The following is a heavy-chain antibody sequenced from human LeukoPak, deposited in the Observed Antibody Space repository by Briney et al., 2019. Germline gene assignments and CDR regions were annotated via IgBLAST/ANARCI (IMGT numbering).Heavy chain of an antibody. CDR2: IYHTGST. V-gene: IGHV4-34*01. D-gene: IGHD4-17*01. Sequence: SETLSLTCAVYGGPFSTYYWSWIRQPPGKGLEWIGDIYHTGSTTYSPSLKSRVTISVDTSKKQFSLSLSSVTAADTAFYFCARVGYPTQRRVLSAVTIPTAGAFDVWGQGTLVTASS. CDR3: ARVGYPTQRRVLSAVTIPTAGAFDV. J-gene: IGHJ3*01. CDR1: GGPFSTYY.